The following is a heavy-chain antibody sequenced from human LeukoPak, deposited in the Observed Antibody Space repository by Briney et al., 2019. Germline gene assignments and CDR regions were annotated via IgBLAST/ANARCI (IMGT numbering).Heavy chain of an antibody. J-gene: IGHJ4*02. CDR3: ARERPLGYCGSTTCYRGGDYFDY. CDR2: IYNSGST. D-gene: IGHD2-2*02. CDR1: GGSISSFY. Sequence: SETLSLTCTVSGGSISSFYWSWIRQPPGKGLEWDGYIYNSGSTNYNPSLKSRVTMSVDTSKNQFSLRLSSVTAADTAVYFCARERPLGYCGSTTCYRGGDYFDYWGQGTLVTVSS. V-gene: IGHV4-59*01.